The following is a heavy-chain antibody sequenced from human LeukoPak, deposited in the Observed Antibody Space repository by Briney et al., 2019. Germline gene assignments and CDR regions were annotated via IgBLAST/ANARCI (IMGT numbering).Heavy chain of an antibody. J-gene: IGHJ4*02. CDR1: GYTFSSYE. CDR2: MNPKTGKT. D-gene: IGHD1-1*01. CDR3: ARIRPVTTGLKGYYLDY. Sequence: ASVTVSCKTSGYTFSSYEINWVRQAAGRGLEWVGWMNPKTGKTAYARNLQGRVTITRDTSISTAYMDLSALRSEDTAVYYCARIRPVTTGLKGYYLDYWGQGTLVTVSS. V-gene: IGHV1-8*01.